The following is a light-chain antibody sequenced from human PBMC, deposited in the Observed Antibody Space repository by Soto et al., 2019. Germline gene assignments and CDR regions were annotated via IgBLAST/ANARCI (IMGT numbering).Light chain of an antibody. J-gene: IGLJ1*01. Sequence: QSVLTQPASVSGSPGQSITISCTGTSSDVGGYNYVSWYQHHPGKVPQLMIYDVSNRPSGVSNRFSGSKSGNTASLTISGLEDEDEADYYCYSYTSSNPDVFGTGTKLTVL. CDR3: YSYTSSNPDV. CDR1: SSDVGGYNY. CDR2: DVS. V-gene: IGLV2-14*03.